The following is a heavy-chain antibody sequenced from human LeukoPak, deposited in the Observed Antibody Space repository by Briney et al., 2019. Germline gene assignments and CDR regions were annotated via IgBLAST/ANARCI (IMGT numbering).Heavy chain of an antibody. V-gene: IGHV4-38-2*02. CDR1: GYSSSIDYY. J-gene: IGHJ4*02. CDR2: IHRSGST. D-gene: IGHD5-12*01. CDR3: AGTSSGYYSTDY. Sequence: SETLSLTCTVSGYSSSIDYYWGWIRQSPGKGVKWIGSIHRSGSTYYNPSLKSRVTISGDTSKSQFSLRLTSVTAADTAVYYCAGTSSGYYSTDYWGQGALLTVSS.